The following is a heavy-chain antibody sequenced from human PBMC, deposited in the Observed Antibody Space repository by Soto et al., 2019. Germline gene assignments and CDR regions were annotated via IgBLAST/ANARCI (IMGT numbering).Heavy chain of an antibody. J-gene: IGHJ6*01. CDR3: ATILTTMTPEEHVYYGLDV. D-gene: IGHD3-9*01. CDR2: IDNGGTT. Sequence: VQLVESGGGLVQPGGSLRLSCAGSGFDVSTSDMNWVRQAPGKGLEWVSVIDNGGTTDHADSVKGRFTISRDVSKNTLYLQMHSLRVEDTAVYYCATILTTMTPEEHVYYGLDVW. CDR1: GFDVSTSD. V-gene: IGHV3-66*01.